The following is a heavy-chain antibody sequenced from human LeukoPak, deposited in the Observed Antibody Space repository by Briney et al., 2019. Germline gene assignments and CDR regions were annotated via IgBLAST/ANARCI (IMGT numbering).Heavy chain of an antibody. CDR2: IYYDGSI. CDR3: ARYGTGWYAFDY. J-gene: IGHJ4*02. D-gene: IGHD6-19*01. Sequence: PSETLSLTCTVSGGSITSNYWSWIRQPPGKGQEWIGYIYYDGSINYNPSLKSRVTISVDTSKSQLSLNLTSVTAADTAVYYCARYGTGWYAFDYWGQGTWSPSPQ. CDR1: GGSITSNY. V-gene: IGHV4-59*08.